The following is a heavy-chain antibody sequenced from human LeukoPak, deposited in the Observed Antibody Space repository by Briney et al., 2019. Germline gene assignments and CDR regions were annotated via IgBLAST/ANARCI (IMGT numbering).Heavy chain of an antibody. J-gene: IGHJ4*02. CDR1: GFTFSSYS. D-gene: IGHD3-10*01. CDR2: ITSPSSYI. CDR3: ARDLYGSGSY. Sequence: GGPLRLSCAASGFTFSSYSMNWVRQAPGKGLEWVSSITSPSSYIYYADSVRGRFTISRDNAKNLLYLQINSLRAEDTAIYYCARDLYGSGSYWGQGTLVTVSS. V-gene: IGHV3-21*01.